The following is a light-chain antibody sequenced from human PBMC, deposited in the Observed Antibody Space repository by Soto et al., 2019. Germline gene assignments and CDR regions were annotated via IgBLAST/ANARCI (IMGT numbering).Light chain of an antibody. V-gene: IGKV1-39*01. CDR3: QQSYSTTWT. CDR1: QSISSY. Sequence: DIQMTQSPSSLSASVGDRVTITCRASQSISSYLNWYQQKPGKAPKLLIYAASSLQSGVPSRFSGSGSGTDFTFTICSLQPEDFATYYCQQSYSTTWTFGQGTKVDIK. CDR2: AAS. J-gene: IGKJ1*01.